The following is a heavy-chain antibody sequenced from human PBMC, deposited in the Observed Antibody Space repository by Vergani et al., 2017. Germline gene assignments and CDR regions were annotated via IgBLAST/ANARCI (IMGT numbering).Heavy chain of an antibody. V-gene: IGHV3-23*01. CDR1: GFTFSSYA. CDR2: ISGSGGST. CDR3: AKDSVAVAGRPFRFDY. J-gene: IGHJ4*02. D-gene: IGHD6-19*01. Sequence: EVQLLESGGGLVQPGGSLRLSCAASGFTFSSYAMSWVRQAPGKGLEWVSAISGSGGSTYYADSVKGRFTISRDNSKNTLYLQMNSLRAEDTAVYYCAKDSVAVAGRPFRFDYWGQGTLVTVSS.